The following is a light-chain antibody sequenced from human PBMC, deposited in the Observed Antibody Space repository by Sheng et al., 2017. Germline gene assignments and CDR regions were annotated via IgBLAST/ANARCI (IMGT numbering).Light chain of an antibody. CDR2: GAS. J-gene: IGKJ4*01. CDR3: QQYGGSLT. Sequence: EIVLTQSPDTLSLSPGERATLSCRASQSVDSYLAWYQQKPGQAPRLLIYGASKRVTGVPARFSGSGSGTDFTLTISRLEPEDFAVYYCQQYGGSLTFGGGTKVEIK. V-gene: IGKV3-20*01. CDR1: QSVDSY.